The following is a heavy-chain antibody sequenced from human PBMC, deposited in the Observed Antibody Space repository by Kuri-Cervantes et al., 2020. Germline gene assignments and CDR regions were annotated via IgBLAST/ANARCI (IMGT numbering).Heavy chain of an antibody. V-gene: IGHV3-23*01. D-gene: IGHD3-22*01. CDR3: ARGDDNSGHYSRSLFYFDY. CDR1: GLTLSHYA. CDR2: ISGSGAAI. J-gene: IGHJ4*02. Sequence: LSLTCAASGLTLSHYAMAWVRQAPGQGLEWVSVISGSGAAIYYGDSVNGRFTVSRDNAKNTQYLQMNNLRAEDTAVYYCARGDDNSGHYSRSLFYFDYWGQGTPVTVSS.